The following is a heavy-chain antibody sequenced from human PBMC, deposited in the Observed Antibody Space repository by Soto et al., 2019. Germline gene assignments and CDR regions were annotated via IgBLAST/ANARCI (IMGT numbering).Heavy chain of an antibody. D-gene: IGHD3-22*01. CDR1: GGSISSYY. CDR3: ARARFDYYDSSGGRDDAFDI. V-gene: IGHV4-59*01. J-gene: IGHJ3*02. CDR2: IYYSGST. Sequence: SETLSLTCTVSGGSISSYYWSWIRQPPGRGLEWIGYIYYSGSTNYNPSLKSRVTISVDTSKNQFSLKLSSVTAADTAVYYCARARFDYYDSSGGRDDAFDIWGQGTMVTVSS.